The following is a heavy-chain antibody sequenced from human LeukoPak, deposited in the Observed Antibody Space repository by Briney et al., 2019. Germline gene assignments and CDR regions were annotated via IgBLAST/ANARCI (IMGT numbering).Heavy chain of an antibody. D-gene: IGHD6-19*01. V-gene: IGHV4-59*12. CDR2: INHSGST. CDR3: ASVRGYSSGWYASGFDP. Sequence: KPSETLSLTCTVSGGSISSYYWSWIRQPPGKGLEWIGEINHSGSTNYNPSLKSRVTISVDTSKNQFSLKLSSVTAADTAVYYCASVRGYSSGWYASGFDPWGQGTLVTVSS. J-gene: IGHJ5*02. CDR1: GGSISSYY.